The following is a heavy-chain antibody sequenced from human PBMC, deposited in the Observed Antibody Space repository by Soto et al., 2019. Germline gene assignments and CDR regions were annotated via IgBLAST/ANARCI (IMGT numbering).Heavy chain of an antibody. D-gene: IGHD4-17*01. CDR1: GFTLSSYA. CDR2: VSGTGGYT. CDR3: ARGQRALITYGPFDP. Sequence: PGGSLRLSCAASGFTLSSYAMSWVRQAPGKGLEWVSTVSGTGGYTYYADSVKGRFTISRDDSKNTLFLHMNSLRAADTAVYYCARGQRALITYGPFDPWGQGTLVTVSS. V-gene: IGHV3-23*01. J-gene: IGHJ5*02.